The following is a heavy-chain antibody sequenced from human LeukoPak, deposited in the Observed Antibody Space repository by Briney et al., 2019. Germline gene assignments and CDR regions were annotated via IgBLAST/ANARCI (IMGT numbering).Heavy chain of an antibody. CDR3: ARSKWELLPDDAFDI. J-gene: IGHJ3*02. V-gene: IGHV5-51*01. Sequence: GESLKISCKGSGYSFTSYWIGWVRQMPGKGLEWMGIIYPGDSDTRYSPSFQGQVTISADKSISTAYLQWSSLKASDTAMYYCARSKWELLPDDAFDIWGQGTMVTVSS. D-gene: IGHD1-26*01. CDR2: IYPGDSDT. CDR1: GYSFTSYW.